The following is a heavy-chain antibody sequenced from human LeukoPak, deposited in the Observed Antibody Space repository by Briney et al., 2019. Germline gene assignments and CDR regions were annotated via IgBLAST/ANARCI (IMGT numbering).Heavy chain of an antibody. V-gene: IGHV3-21*01. CDR1: GFTFSSYS. CDR3: AREGSMDV. J-gene: IGHJ6*01. CDR2: ISSSSSYI. Sequence: GGSLRLSCAASGFTFSSYSMNWVRQAPGKGLEWVSSISSSSSYIYYADSVKGRFIITRDNTKNSMYLEMKSLRTEDTAVYYCAREGSMDVWGQGTTVTVSS.